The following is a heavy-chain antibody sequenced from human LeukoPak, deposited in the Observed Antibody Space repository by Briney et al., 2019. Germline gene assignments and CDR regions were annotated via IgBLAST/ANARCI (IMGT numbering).Heavy chain of an antibody. V-gene: IGHV3-30-3*01. D-gene: IGHD3-9*01. J-gene: IGHJ5*02. Sequence: PGRSLRLSCAASGFTFSSYAMHWVRQAPGKGLEWVAVISYDGSNKYYADSVKGRFTISRDNSKNTLYLQMNSLRTEDTAVYYCARARYFDCFDPWGQGTLVTVSS. CDR3: ARARYFDCFDP. CDR1: GFTFSSYA. CDR2: ISYDGSNK.